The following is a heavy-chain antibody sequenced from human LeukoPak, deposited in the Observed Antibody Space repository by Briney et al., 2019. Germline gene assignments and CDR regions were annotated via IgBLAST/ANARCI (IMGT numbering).Heavy chain of an antibody. V-gene: IGHV1-46*01. Sequence: ASVKVSCKASGYTFTSYYMHWVRQAPGQGLEWMGIINPSGGSTSYAQKFQGRVTMTRDMSTSTVYMELSSLRSEDTAVYYCARVGCSGGSCFRNSGALGFDYWGQGTLATVSS. CDR1: GYTFTSYY. D-gene: IGHD2-15*01. CDR3: ARVGCSGGSCFRNSGALGFDY. CDR2: INPSGGST. J-gene: IGHJ4*02.